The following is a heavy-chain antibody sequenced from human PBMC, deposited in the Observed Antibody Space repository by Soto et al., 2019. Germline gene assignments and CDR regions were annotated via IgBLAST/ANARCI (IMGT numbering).Heavy chain of an antibody. CDR2: IYRTVST. Sequence: SETLSLTCAVSGGSFTSNNWWTWVRQPPGQGLEWIGEIYRTVSTNYNPSLKSRVTISLDKSENQFSLKVTSLTAADTAVYYCASSGPGTSVDYWGQGPLITFS. J-gene: IGHJ4*02. V-gene: IGHV4-4*02. D-gene: IGHD1-7*01. CDR1: GGSFTSNNW. CDR3: ASSGPGTSVDY.